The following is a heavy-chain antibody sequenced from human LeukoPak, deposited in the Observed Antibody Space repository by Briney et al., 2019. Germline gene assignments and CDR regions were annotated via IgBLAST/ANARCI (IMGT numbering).Heavy chain of an antibody. V-gene: IGHV1-18*01. D-gene: IGHD2-2*01. CDR1: GYTFTGFY. Sequence: ASVKVSCKASGYTFTGFYIHWVRQAPGQGLKWMGWISAYNGNTNYTQKLQDRVTMTTDTSTTTAYMELRSLTSDDTAVYFCARSPRYCSTTSCFGDLYYFDHWGQGTLVTVSS. J-gene: IGHJ4*02. CDR2: ISAYNGNT. CDR3: ARSPRYCSTTSCFGDLYYFDH.